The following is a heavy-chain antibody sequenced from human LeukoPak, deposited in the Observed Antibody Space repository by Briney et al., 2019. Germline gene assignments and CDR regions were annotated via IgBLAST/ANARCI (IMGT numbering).Heavy chain of an antibody. CDR1: GGSISTSNYY. D-gene: IGHD1-26*01. Sequence: SETLSLTCTVSGGSISTSNYYWGWVRQPPGKGLEWIGNIFYSGSTYYSPSLKSRVTISVDTSKNQFSLKLSSVTAADTAVYYCASASGSYSDYWGQGTLVTVSS. J-gene: IGHJ4*02. CDR3: ASASGSYSDY. V-gene: IGHV4-39*07. CDR2: IFYSGST.